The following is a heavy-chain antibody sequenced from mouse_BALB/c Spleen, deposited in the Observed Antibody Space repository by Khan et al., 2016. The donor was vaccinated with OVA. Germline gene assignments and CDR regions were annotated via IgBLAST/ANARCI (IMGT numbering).Heavy chain of an antibody. D-gene: IGHD1-2*01. Sequence: VQLKQSGAELARPGASVKLSCKASGYTFTDYYINWVKLRTGQGLEWIGEISPGSGDTYYNERFKGKATLTADKSSSTAYMQLSSLTSEASAVYFCARRNYFGYTFAYWGQGTLVTVSA. J-gene: IGHJ3*01. CDR1: GYTFTDYY. CDR2: ISPGSGDT. V-gene: IGHV1-77*01. CDR3: ARRNYFGYTFAY.